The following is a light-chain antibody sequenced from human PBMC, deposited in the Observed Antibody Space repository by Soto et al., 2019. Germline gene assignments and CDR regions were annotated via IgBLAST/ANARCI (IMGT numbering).Light chain of an antibody. CDR2: EDS. CDR3: RVGNSKGDQVV. CDR1: NIGTNT. Sequence: SYELTQPPSVSVAPGQTARITCGENNIGTNTVHWYQQKPGQAPVLVVYEDSVRPSGIPERLSGSNSANTATLTISRVEAGDEADYYGRVGNSKGDQVVFGGGTKLTAL. V-gene: IGLV3-21*02. J-gene: IGLJ2*01.